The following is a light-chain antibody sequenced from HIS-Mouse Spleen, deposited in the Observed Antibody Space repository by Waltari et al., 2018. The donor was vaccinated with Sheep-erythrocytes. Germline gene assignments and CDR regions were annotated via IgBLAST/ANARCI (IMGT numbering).Light chain of an antibody. V-gene: IGLV2-11*01. J-gene: IGLJ1*01. CDR2: EVS. Sequence: QSALTQPRSVSGSPGQSVTISCTGTSSDVGGYNYVSWYQTHPGKAPKLMIYEVSKRPSGVPDRFSGSKSGNTASLTISGLQAEDEADYYCCSYAGSYNHVFATGTKVTVL. CDR3: CSYAGSYNHV. CDR1: SSDVGGYNY.